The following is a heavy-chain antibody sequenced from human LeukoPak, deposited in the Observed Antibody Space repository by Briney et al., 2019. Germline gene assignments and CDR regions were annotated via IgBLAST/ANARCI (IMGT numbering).Heavy chain of an antibody. Sequence: GGSLRLSCAASGFTFSSYAMHWVRQAPGKGLEWVAVISYDESNKYYADSVKGRFTISRDNSKNTLYLQMNSLRAEDTAVYYCARLYCSGGSCYPNDYGMDVWGQGTTVTVSS. CDR2: ISYDESNK. J-gene: IGHJ6*02. CDR1: GFTFSSYA. D-gene: IGHD2-15*01. CDR3: ARLYCSGGSCYPNDYGMDV. V-gene: IGHV3-30*04.